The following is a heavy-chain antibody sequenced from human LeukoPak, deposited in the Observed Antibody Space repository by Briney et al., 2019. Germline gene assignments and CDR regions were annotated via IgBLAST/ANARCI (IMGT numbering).Heavy chain of an antibody. J-gene: IGHJ4*02. D-gene: IGHD6-13*01. CDR1: GFTFSSYW. V-gene: IGHV3-74*01. CDR3: ARDGAAAGTDYFDY. Sequence: GGSLRLSCAASGFTFSSYWMHWVRQAPGKGLVWVSRINKDGSSTSYADSVKGRFTISRDNTKNTLFLQMNSLRADDTAVYYCARDGAAAGTDYFDYWGQGALVTVSS. CDR2: INKDGSST.